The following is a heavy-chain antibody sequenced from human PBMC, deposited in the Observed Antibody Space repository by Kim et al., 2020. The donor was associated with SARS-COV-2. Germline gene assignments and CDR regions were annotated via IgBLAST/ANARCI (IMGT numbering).Heavy chain of an antibody. J-gene: IGHJ6*02. Sequence: SETLSLTCAVYGGSFSGYYWSWIRQPPGKGLEWIGEINHSGSTNYNPFLKSRVTISVDTSKNQFSLKLSSVTAADTAVHYCARMRYRITMVRGVDYYYYGMDVWGQGTTVTVSS. CDR3: ARMRYRITMVRGVDYYYYGMDV. CDR2: INHSGST. CDR1: GGSFSGYY. D-gene: IGHD3-10*01. V-gene: IGHV4-34*01.